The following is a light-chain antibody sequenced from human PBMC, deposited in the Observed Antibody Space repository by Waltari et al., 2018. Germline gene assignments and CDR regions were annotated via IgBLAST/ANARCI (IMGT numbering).Light chain of an antibody. CDR3: QQRYDWPQDPT. Sequence: IVLTQSPATLSLSPGERATLSCRASQNVVTSLTWYQQKPGQTPRLLIYAAATRATGSPARFSGSGFGTEFTLTISSLEPEDSAVYYCQQRYDWPQDPTFGGGTKVEIK. CDR2: AAA. J-gene: IGKJ4*01. CDR1: QNVVTS. V-gene: IGKV3-11*01.